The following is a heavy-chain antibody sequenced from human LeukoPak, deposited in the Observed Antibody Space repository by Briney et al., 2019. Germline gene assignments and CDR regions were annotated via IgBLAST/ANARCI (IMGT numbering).Heavy chain of an antibody. J-gene: IGHJ4*02. D-gene: IGHD4-23*01. CDR1: GFTFSSYA. V-gene: IGHV3-23*01. CDR3: VRAERWFRDYFDY. Sequence: PGGSLRLSCAASGFTFSSYAMSWVRQAPGKGLEWVSAISGSGGSTYYADSVKGRFTISRDNSKNTLYLQMNSLRAEDTAVYYCVRAERWFRDYFDYWGQGTLVTVSS. CDR2: ISGSGGST.